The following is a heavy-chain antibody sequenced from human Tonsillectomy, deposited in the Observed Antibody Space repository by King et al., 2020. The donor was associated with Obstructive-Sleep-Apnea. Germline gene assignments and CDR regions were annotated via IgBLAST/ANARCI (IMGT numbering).Heavy chain of an antibody. D-gene: IGHD1-1*01. CDR3: AKQAGTTPDNWFDP. CDR2: MDPRDSYT. V-gene: IGHV5-10-1*03. Sequence: VQLVESGAEVRKPEESLRISCQASGYSFTRNWISWVRQMPGKGLEWMVRMDPRDSYTNYNPSFRGHVTISADKSISTAYLQWSSLQASDTAMYYCAKQAGTTPDNWFDPWGQGTLVTVSS. CDR1: GYSFTRNW. J-gene: IGHJ5*01.